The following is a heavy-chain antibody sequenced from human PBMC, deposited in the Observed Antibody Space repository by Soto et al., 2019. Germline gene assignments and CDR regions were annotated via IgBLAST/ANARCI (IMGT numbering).Heavy chain of an antibody. Sequence: QVQLQESGPGLVKPSGTLSLRCAVSGDSVSSPYYWCWVRQPPGKGLEWIGEVFHTGPTSYNPSLRSRVTMSMDKSNNQFSLDLSSVTAADTAVYFCARSAGWYAVHSWGPGTLVIVSS. CDR2: VFHTGPT. D-gene: IGHD6-19*01. V-gene: IGHV4-4*02. CDR3: ARSAGWYAVHS. CDR1: GDSVSSPYY. J-gene: IGHJ4*02.